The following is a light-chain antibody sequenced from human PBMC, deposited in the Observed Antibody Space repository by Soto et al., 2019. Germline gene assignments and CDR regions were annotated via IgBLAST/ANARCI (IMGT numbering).Light chain of an antibody. Sequence: QSVLTQPPSVSAAPGQKGIISCSGSSSNIESNFVSWYQQLPGTAPKLLIFDNYKRPSGIPDRFSGSKSGTSATLGITGLQTGDEADYYCVAWDTSLTTTVLFGGGTKLTVL. CDR2: DNY. CDR3: VAWDTSLTTTVL. J-gene: IGLJ2*01. V-gene: IGLV1-51*01. CDR1: SSNIESNF.